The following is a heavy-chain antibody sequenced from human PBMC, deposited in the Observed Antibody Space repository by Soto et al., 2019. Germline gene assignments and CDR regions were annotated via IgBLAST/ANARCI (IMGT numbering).Heavy chain of an antibody. J-gene: IGHJ6*02. D-gene: IGHD6-19*01. Sequence: EVQLLESGGDLVQPGGSLRLSCDASGFTFDIYALSWVRQTPGKGLERVAAISGGGDYTYYTDSAKGRFTISRDNSKNTMSLKMNNMRVEDTAIYYCAKVDRYSSGWSYYAPEYYYYPMDVWGQGTTVTVSS. CDR1: GFTFDIYA. CDR2: ISGGGDYT. CDR3: AKVDRYSSGWSYYAPEYYYYPMDV. V-gene: IGHV3-23*01.